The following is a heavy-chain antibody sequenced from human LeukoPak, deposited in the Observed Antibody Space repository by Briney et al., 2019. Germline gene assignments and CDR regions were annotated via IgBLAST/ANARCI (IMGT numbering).Heavy chain of an antibody. J-gene: IGHJ4*02. D-gene: IGHD5-12*01. CDR1: GFTFSSYA. CDR2: ISYDGSNK. V-gene: IGHV3-30-3*01. Sequence: GGSLRLSCAASGFTFSSYAMHWVRQAPGKGLEWVAVISYDGSNKYYADSVKGRFTISRDNSKNTLYLQMNSLRAEDTAVYYCARGLPDYWGKGTLVTVSP. CDR3: ARGLPDY.